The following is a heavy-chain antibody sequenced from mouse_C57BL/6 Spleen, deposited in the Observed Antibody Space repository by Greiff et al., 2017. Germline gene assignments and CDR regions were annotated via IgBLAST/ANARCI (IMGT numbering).Heavy chain of an antibody. V-gene: IGHV1-82*01. Sequence: VKLQESGPELVKPGASVKISCKASGYAFSSSWMNWVKQRPGKGLEWIGRIYPGDGDTNYNGKFNGKATLTADKSSSTAYMQLSSLTSEDSAVYFCARWGWNSKLDYWGQGTTLTVSS. CDR1: GYAFSSSW. J-gene: IGHJ2*01. CDR3: ARWGWNSKLDY. CDR2: IYPGDGDT.